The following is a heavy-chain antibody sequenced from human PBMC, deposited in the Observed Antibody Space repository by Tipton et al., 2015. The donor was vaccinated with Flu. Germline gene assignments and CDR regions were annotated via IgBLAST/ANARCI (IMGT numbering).Heavy chain of an antibody. CDR3: ARFSPGVESWFDP. V-gene: IGHV4-59*12. CDR1: GGSISSFY. J-gene: IGHJ5*02. D-gene: IGHD3-3*01. CDR2: IYSSART. Sequence: TLSLTCTVSGGSISSFYWSWIRQPPGKGLEWIGYIYSSARTNYNSSLESRVTISVDTSKNQFSLKLSSVTAADTAVYYCARFSPGVESWFDPWGQGTLVTVSS.